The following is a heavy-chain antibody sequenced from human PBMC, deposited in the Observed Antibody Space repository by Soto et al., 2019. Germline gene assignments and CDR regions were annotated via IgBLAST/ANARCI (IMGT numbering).Heavy chain of an antibody. J-gene: IGHJ4*02. Sequence: GGSLRLSCTASGFTFEDYAMHWVRQAPGRGLEWVSGISDSGGSTYYADSVKGRFTISSDNSKGTLYLQIYSLRAEDTAVYYWAKWTVNTHYWGQGTRVTVSS. CDR2: ISDSGGST. CDR1: GFTFEDYA. CDR3: AKWTVNTHY. V-gene: IGHV3-23*01. D-gene: IGHD2-2*02.